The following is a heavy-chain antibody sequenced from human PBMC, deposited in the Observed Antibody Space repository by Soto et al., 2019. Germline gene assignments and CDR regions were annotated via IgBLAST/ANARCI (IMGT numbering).Heavy chain of an antibody. V-gene: IGHV5-10-1*01. J-gene: IGHJ3*02. D-gene: IGHD2-21*02. CDR2: IDPSDSYT. Sequence: GESLKISCKGSGYSFTSYWISWVRQMPGKGLEWMGRIDPSDSYTNYSPSFQGHVTISADKSISTAYLQWSSLKASDTAMYYCARLQGIVVVTEGLGGFDIWGQGTMVTVSS. CDR1: GYSFTSYW. CDR3: ARLQGIVVVTEGLGGFDI.